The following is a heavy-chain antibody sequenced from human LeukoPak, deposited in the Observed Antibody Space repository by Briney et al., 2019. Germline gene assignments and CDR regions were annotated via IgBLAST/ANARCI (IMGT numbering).Heavy chain of an antibody. CDR1: GGSFIGYY. Sequence: SSEPLSLTCAVYGGSFIGYYWSWIRQPPGKGLEWIGEINHSGSTNYNPSLKSRVTISVDTSKNQFSLKLSSVTAADTAVYYCARGGPYDSSGYYQLDYWGQGTLVTVSS. D-gene: IGHD3-22*01. J-gene: IGHJ4*02. CDR2: INHSGST. CDR3: ARGGPYDSSGYYQLDY. V-gene: IGHV4-34*01.